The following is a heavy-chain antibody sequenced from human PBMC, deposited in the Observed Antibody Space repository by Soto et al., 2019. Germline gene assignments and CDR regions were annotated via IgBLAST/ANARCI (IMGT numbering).Heavy chain of an antibody. J-gene: IGHJ4*02. V-gene: IGHV1-8*01. CDR3: ARVKQLVLHSLDY. CDR1: GYTFTSYD. Sequence: ASVKVSCKASGYTFTSYDINWVRQATGQGLEWMGWMNPNSGNTGYAQKFQGRVTMTRNTSISTAYMELSSLRSEDTAVYYCARVKQLVLHSLDYWGQGTLVTVSS. D-gene: IGHD6-13*01. CDR2: MNPNSGNT.